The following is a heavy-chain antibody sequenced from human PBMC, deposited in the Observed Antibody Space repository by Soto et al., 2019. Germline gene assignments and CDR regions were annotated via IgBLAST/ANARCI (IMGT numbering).Heavy chain of an antibody. CDR3: ARKFLEWLWNYYYYYGMDV. V-gene: IGHV4-34*01. CDR1: GGSLSGYY. D-gene: IGHD3-3*01. Sequence: SETLSLTCAVYGGSLSGYYWSWIRQPPGKGLEWIGEINHSGSTNYNPSLKSRVTISVDTSKNQFSLKLSSVTAADTAVYYCARKFLEWLWNYYYYYGMDVWGQGTTVTVAS. CDR2: INHSGST. J-gene: IGHJ6*02.